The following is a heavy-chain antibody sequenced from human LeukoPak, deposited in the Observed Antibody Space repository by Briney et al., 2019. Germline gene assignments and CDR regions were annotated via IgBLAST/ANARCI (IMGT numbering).Heavy chain of an antibody. D-gene: IGHD1-26*01. CDR1: GYTFTGYY. Sequence: ASVKVSCKASGYTFTGYYKHWVRQAPGQGLEWMGWINTNSGGTNYAQKFQGRVTMTRDTSISTAYMELSRLRSDDTAVYYCAVSGSYHFDYWGQGTLVTVSS. J-gene: IGHJ4*02. V-gene: IGHV1-2*02. CDR2: INTNSGGT. CDR3: AVSGSYHFDY.